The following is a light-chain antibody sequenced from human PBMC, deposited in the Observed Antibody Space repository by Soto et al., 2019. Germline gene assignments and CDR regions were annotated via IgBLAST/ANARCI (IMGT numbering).Light chain of an antibody. CDR3: QQSYSTPYT. Sequence: DIQMTQSQYSLSASVGDRVTITCRASQSISSYLNWYQQKPGKAPKLLIYAASSLQSGVPSRFSGSGSGTDFTLTISSLQPEDFASYYSQQSYSTPYTFGQGTKLEIK. V-gene: IGKV1-39*01. CDR1: QSISSY. J-gene: IGKJ2*01. CDR2: AAS.